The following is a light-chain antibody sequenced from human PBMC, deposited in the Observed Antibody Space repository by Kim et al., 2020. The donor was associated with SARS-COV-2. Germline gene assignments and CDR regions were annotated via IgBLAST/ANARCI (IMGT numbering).Light chain of an antibody. J-gene: IGKJ1*01. V-gene: IGKV1-39*01. CDR2: GAS. CDR1: QSISRH. CDR3: QQSYSSPPT. Sequence: DIQMTQSPSSLSASIGDRVTITCRASQSISRHFNWYQKRPGEAPKLLIYGASNLQSGVPSRFSGSGYGTDFTLTISSLQPEDFATYYCQQSYSSPPTFGQGTKVDIK.